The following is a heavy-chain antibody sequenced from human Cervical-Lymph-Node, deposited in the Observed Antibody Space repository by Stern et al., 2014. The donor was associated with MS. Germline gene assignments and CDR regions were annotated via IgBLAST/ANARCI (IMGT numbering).Heavy chain of an antibody. CDR3: VRGLGSSDDS. CDR2: LSSSGDLI. D-gene: IGHD3-10*01. Sequence: VQLVESGGGLVKPGGSLRLSCAASGFTFSDYFMTWVRQAPGKGLEWLSYLSSSGDLIHYGDSVRGRFTISRNNAKNALDLQMNSLRAEDAAVYYCVRGLGSSDDSWGQGTLVTVSS. CDR1: GFTFSDYF. J-gene: IGHJ5*01. V-gene: IGHV3-11*01.